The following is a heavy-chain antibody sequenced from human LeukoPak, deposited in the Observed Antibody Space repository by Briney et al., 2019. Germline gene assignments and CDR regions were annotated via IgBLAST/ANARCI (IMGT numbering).Heavy chain of an antibody. CDR3: TRLYYYHSSGLVDY. CDR2: ISGGGGST. D-gene: IGHD3-22*01. Sequence: GGSLRLSCAASGFTFSRYAMSWVRQAPGKGLEWVSAISGGGGSTYYADSVKGRFTISRDNSKNTLYLQMNSLRAEDTAVYYCTRLYYYHSSGLVDYWGQGTLVTVSS. V-gene: IGHV3-23*01. J-gene: IGHJ4*02. CDR1: GFTFSRYA.